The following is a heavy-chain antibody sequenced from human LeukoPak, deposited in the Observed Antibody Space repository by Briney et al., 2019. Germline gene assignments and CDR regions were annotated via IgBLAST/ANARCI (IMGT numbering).Heavy chain of an antibody. Sequence: GASVKVSCKASGYTFTSCDINWVRQATGQGLEWMGWMNPNSGNTGYAQKFQGRVTITRDTSISTAYMELSGLRSEDTAVYFCARDCSRTSCYTRFDYWGQGTLVTVSS. V-gene: IGHV1-8*01. CDR3: ARDCSRTSCYTRFDY. J-gene: IGHJ4*02. CDR1: GYTFTSCD. D-gene: IGHD2-2*02. CDR2: MNPNSGNT.